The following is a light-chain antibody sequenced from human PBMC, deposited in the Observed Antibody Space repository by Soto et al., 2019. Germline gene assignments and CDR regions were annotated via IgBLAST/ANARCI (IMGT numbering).Light chain of an antibody. Sequence: QSALTQPASVSGSPGQSIAISCTGTSSDVGGYDYVSWYQQLPGKAPKLMIYDVNNRPSGVSNRFSGSKSGNTASLTISGLQAEDEADYYCSSYTSSSTYVFGTGTKVTVL. J-gene: IGLJ1*01. CDR2: DVN. V-gene: IGLV2-14*03. CDR1: SSDVGGYDY. CDR3: SSYTSSSTYV.